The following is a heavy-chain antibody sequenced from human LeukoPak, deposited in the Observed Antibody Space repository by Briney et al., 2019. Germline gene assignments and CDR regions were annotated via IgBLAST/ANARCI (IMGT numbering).Heavy chain of an antibody. Sequence: GGSLRLSCAASGFTFSSHWVHWVRQAPGKGLVWVSHNGRSSRYADSVKGRFTISRDNAKNTVHLQMNSLRVEDTAVYYCARDSNADWYFDLWGRGTLVTVSS. CDR1: GFTFSSHW. CDR2: NGRSS. V-gene: IGHV3-74*01. D-gene: IGHD2-8*01. J-gene: IGHJ2*01. CDR3: ARDSNADWYFDL.